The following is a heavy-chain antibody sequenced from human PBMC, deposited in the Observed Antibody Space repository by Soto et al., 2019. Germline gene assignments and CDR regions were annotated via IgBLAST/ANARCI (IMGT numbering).Heavy chain of an antibody. CDR1: GFTFSSYG. J-gene: IGHJ6*02. V-gene: IGHV3-30*18. Sequence: SCAASGFTFSSYGMHWVRQAPGKGLEWVAVISYDGSNKYYADSVKGRFTISRDNSKNTLYLQMNSLRAEDTAVYYCAKDKSGYYGMDVWGQGTTVTVSS. CDR2: ISYDGSNK. CDR3: AKDKSGYYGMDV.